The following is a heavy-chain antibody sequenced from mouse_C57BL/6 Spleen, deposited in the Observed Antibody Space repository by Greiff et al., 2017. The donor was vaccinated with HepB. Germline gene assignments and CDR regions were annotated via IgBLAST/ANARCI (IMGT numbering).Heavy chain of an antibody. CDR3: ARSLSYDYDAFYFDY. CDR2: INPSTGGT. V-gene: IGHV1-42*01. D-gene: IGHD2-4*01. J-gene: IGHJ2*01. Sequence: VQLKGSGPELVKPGASVKISCKASGYSFTGYYMNWVKQSPEKSLEWIGEINPSTGGTTYNQKFKAKATLTVDKSSSTAYMQLKSLTSEDSAVYYCARSLSYDYDAFYFDYWGQGTTLTVSS. CDR1: GYSFTGYY.